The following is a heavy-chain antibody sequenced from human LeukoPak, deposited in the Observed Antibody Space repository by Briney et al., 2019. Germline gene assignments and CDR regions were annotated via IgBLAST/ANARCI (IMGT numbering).Heavy chain of an antibody. CDR1: GFTFSSYA. CDR2: ISYDGSNK. Sequence: PGGSLRLSCAASGFTFSSYAMHWVRQAPGKGLEWVAVISYDGSNKYYADSVKGRFTISRDNSKNTLYLQMNSLRAEDTAVYYCARDYLPANYFDYWGQGTLVTFSS. D-gene: IGHD2-2*01. CDR3: ARDYLPANYFDY. J-gene: IGHJ4*02. V-gene: IGHV3-30*01.